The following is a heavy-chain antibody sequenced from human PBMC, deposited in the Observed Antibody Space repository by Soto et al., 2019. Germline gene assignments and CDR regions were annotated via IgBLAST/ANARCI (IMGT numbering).Heavy chain of an antibody. D-gene: IGHD2-2*01. CDR2: ISAYNGNT. CDR1: GYTFTSYG. J-gene: IGHJ6*02. CDR3: AKTEGYCSSTSCYYYGMDV. Sequence: AASVKVSCKASGYTFTSYGISWVRQAPGQGLEWMGWISAYNGNTNYAQKLQGRVTMTTDTSTSTAYMELRSLRSDDTAVYFCAKTEGYCSSTSCYYYGMDVWGQGTTVTVSS. V-gene: IGHV1-18*01.